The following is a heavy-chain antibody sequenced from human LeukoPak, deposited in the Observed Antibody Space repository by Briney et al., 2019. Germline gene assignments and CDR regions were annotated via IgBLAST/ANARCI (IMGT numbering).Heavy chain of an antibody. CDR1: GYTFTGYY. CDR3: ARGGYSSGWYPYYFDY. CDR2: INPNSGGT. Sequence: ASVKVSYKASGYTFTGYYMHWVRQAPGQGLEWMGWINPNSGGTNYAQKFQGRVTMTRDTSISTAYMELSRLRSDDTAVYYCARGGYSSGWYPYYFDYWSQGTLVTVSS. J-gene: IGHJ4*02. D-gene: IGHD6-19*01. V-gene: IGHV1-2*02.